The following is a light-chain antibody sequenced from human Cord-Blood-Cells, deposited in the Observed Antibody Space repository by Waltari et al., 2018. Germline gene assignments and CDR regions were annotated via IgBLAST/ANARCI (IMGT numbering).Light chain of an antibody. CDR3: CQYRGSSTLV. CDR2: EVT. J-gene: IGLJ1*01. Sequence: SALPQPASVSGSSGQSITIPCTATSSDVGGYNCVSWYQQHPPNTPKLMIYEVTNRPSAVSHRCSASKTGSTAAPPISRLQAAEEDAYYCCQYRGSSTLVFGPGTKLTVL. CDR1: SSDVGGYNC. V-gene: IGLV2-14*01.